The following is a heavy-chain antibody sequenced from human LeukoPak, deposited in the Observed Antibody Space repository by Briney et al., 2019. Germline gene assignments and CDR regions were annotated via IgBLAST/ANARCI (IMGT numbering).Heavy chain of an antibody. CDR3: ARAKSRGDYYFDN. V-gene: IGHV3-53*01. CDR2: INVGGST. Sequence: GGSLRLSCAASGFTVSSNYMSWVRQAPGKGREGVSVINVGGSTYYADSVKGRFSISRDNSKNTLYLQMSSLRAEDTAVYYCARAKSRGDYYFDNWGQGTLVSVSS. J-gene: IGHJ4*02. D-gene: IGHD2-21*02. CDR1: GFTVSSNY.